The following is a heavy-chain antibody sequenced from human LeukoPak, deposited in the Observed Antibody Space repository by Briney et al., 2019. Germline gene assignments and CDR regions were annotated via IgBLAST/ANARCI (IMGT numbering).Heavy chain of an antibody. CDR2: IWYDGSNK. CDR1: GFTFSNYV. D-gene: IGHD3-9*01. CDR3: AKLGDILTGYPYYFDY. V-gene: IGHV3-30*02. Sequence: GGSLRLSCAASGFTFSNYVMHWVRQVPGKGLEWVAFIWYDGSNKFYADSVKGRFTISRDNSKNTLYLQMSSLRAEDTAVYYCAKLGDILTGYPYYFDYWGQGTLVTVSS. J-gene: IGHJ4*02.